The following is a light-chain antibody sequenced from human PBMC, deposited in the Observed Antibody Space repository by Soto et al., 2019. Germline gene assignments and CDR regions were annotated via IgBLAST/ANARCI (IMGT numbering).Light chain of an antibody. V-gene: IGKV3-20*01. CDR3: HQYDSSRT. CDR1: QSVGSTF. J-gene: IGKJ1*01. Sequence: EIVLTQSPGTLSLSPGDRATLSCRATQSVGSTFLAWYQQKPGQAPRLLIYGASSRATGIPDRFSGSGSGNDFTLTISRLEPEDFAVYYCHQYDSSRTFGQGTKVEMK. CDR2: GAS.